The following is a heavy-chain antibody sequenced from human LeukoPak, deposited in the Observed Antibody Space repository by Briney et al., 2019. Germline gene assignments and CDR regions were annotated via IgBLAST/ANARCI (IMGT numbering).Heavy chain of an antibody. CDR2: IYHSGST. Sequence: SETLSLTCTVSGYSISSGYYWGWIRQPPGKGLEWIGSIYHSGSTYYNPSLKSRVTMSVRTSKNQFSLNLNSVAAADTAVYYCARQQRDALFGVVMGFGFDYWGQGILVTVSS. J-gene: IGHJ4*02. CDR1: GYSISSGYY. V-gene: IGHV4-38-2*02. CDR3: ARQQRDALFGVVMGFGFDY. D-gene: IGHD3-3*01.